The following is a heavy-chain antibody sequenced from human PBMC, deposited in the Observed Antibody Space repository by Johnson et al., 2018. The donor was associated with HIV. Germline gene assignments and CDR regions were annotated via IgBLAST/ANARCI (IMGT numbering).Heavy chain of an antibody. Sequence: VQLVESGGGVVQPGRSLRLSCAASAFTFSRYGMHWVRQAPGKGLEWVALISYDGSNKYYADSVKGRFTISRDNSKNTLYLQMNSLRAEDTALYYCARELTYYYGSGSYPSGLDAFDIWGQGTMVTVSS. CDR1: AFTFSRYG. CDR2: ISYDGSNK. CDR3: ARELTYYYGSGSYPSGLDAFDI. D-gene: IGHD3-10*01. V-gene: IGHV3-30*03. J-gene: IGHJ3*02.